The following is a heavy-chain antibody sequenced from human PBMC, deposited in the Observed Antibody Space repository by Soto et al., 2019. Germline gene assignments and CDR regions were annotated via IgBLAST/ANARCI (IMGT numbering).Heavy chain of an antibody. CDR2: FDPEDGET. D-gene: IGHD3-10*01. Sequence: GASVKVSCKVSGYTLTELSMHWLRQSPGKGLEWMGGFDPEDGETIYAQKFQGRVTMTEDTSTDTAYMELSSLRSEDTAVYYCATESGYYGSGIYGMDVWGQGTTVTVSS. CDR3: ATESGYYGSGIYGMDV. V-gene: IGHV1-24*01. CDR1: GYTLTELS. J-gene: IGHJ6*02.